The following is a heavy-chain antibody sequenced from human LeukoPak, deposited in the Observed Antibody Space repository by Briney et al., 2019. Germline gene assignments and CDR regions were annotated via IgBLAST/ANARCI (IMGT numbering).Heavy chain of an antibody. CDR2: INHSGST. V-gene: IGHV4-39*07. CDR1: GGSISSSSYY. D-gene: IGHD2-15*01. Sequence: SETLSLTCTVSGGSISSSSYYWGWIRQPPGKGLEWIGEINHSGSTNYNPSLKSRVTISVDTSKNQFSLKLSSVTAADTAVYYCAREQDIVVVVAATSRYFDYWGQGTLVTVSS. J-gene: IGHJ4*02. CDR3: AREQDIVVVVAATSRYFDY.